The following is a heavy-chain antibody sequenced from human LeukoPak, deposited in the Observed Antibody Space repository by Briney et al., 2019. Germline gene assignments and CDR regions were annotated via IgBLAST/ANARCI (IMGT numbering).Heavy chain of an antibody. J-gene: IGHJ4*02. CDR3: ARVRGRGYYDSRFDFDY. CDR2: INHSGST. D-gene: IGHD3-22*01. V-gene: IGHV4-34*01. Sequence: SETLSLTCAVYGGSFSGYYWSWIRQPPGKGLEWIWEINHSGSTNYNPSLKSRVTISVDTSKNQFSLKLSSVTAADTAVYYCARVRGRGYYDSRFDFDYWGQGTLVTVSS. CDR1: GGSFSGYY.